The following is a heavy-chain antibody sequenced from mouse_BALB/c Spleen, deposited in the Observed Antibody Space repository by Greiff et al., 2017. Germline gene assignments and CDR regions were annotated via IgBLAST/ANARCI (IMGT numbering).Heavy chain of an antibody. V-gene: IGHV5-9-4*01. J-gene: IGHJ2*01. CDR3: AREGMRGYFDY. CDR2: ISSGGSYT. Sequence: EVQRVESGGGLVKPGGSLKLSCAASGFTFSSYAMSWVRQSPEKRLEWVAEISSGGSYTYYPDTVTGRFTISRDNAKNTLYLEMSSLRSEDTAMYYCAREGMRGYFDYWGQGTTLTVSS. CDR1: GFTFSSYA.